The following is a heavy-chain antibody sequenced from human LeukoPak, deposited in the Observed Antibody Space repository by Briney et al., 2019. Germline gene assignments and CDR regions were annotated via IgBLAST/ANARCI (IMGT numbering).Heavy chain of an antibody. Sequence: GGSLRLSCAASGFTFSTYTLRWVRQAPGKGLEWVADISYDGSNKYYADSVKGRFTISRDTSKNTLYLQMNSLRAEDTAVYYCARDAAVAGAVNWFDPWGQGTLVTVSS. CDR2: ISYDGSNK. CDR3: ARDAAVAGAVNWFDP. CDR1: GFTFSTYT. J-gene: IGHJ5*02. V-gene: IGHV3-30-3*01. D-gene: IGHD6-19*01.